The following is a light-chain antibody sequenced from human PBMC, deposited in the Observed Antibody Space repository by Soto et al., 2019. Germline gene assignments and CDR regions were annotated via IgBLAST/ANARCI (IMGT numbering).Light chain of an antibody. CDR2: LNSDGSH. CDR3: QPWGYGIHRV. J-gene: IGLJ3*02. Sequence: QSVLTQSPSASASLGASVKLTCTLSSGHSSYAIAWHQQQPEKGPRYLMKLNSDGSHSKGDGIPDRFSGSSSGAERYLTISSLQSEDEADYYCQPWGYGIHRVFGGGTKVTVL. V-gene: IGLV4-69*01. CDR1: SGHSSYA.